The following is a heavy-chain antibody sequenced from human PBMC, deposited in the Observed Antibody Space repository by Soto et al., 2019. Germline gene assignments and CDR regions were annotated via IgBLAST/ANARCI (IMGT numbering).Heavy chain of an antibody. Sequence: GESLKISCKGSGYSFTSYWIGWVRQMPGKGLEWMGIIYPGDSDTRYSPSFQGQVTISADKSISTAYLQWSSLKASDTAMYYCATNARATVTTVDGESEDTYYYYYYGMDVWGQGTTVTVSS. V-gene: IGHV5-51*01. CDR3: ATNARATVTTVDGESEDTYYYYYYGMDV. J-gene: IGHJ6*02. CDR2: IYPGDSDT. CDR1: GYSFTSYW. D-gene: IGHD4-17*01.